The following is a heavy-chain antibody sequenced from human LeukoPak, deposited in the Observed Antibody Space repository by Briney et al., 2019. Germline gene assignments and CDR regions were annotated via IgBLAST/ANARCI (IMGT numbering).Heavy chain of an antibody. J-gene: IGHJ2*01. V-gene: IGHV4-39*01. D-gene: IGHD2-21*02. CDR3: VRLVVTAMSPCFDL. CDR1: GGSISSSSYY. Sequence: PSETLSLTCTVSGGSISSSSYYWGWIRQPPGKGLEWIGSIYYSGSTYYNPSLKSRVTISVDTSKNQFSLKLSSVTAADTAVYYCVRLVVTAMSPCFDLWGRGTLVTVSS. CDR2: IYYSGST.